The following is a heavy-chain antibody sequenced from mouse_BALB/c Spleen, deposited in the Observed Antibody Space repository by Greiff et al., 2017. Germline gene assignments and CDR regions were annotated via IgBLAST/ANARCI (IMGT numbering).Heavy chain of an antibody. CDR1: GYTFTSYW. Sequence: LQQPGSELVRPGASVKLSCKASGYTFTSYWMHWVKQRPGQGLEWIGNIYPGSGSTNYDEKFKSKATLTVDTSSSTAYMQLSSLTSEDSAVYYCTKGGYYYGSSWGQGTTLTVSS. CDR3: TKGGYYYGSS. J-gene: IGHJ2*01. CDR2: IYPGSGST. V-gene: IGHV1S22*01. D-gene: IGHD1-1*01.